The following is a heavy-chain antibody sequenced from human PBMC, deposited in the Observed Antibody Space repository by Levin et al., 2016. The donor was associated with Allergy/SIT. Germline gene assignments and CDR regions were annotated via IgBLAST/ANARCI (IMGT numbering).Heavy chain of an antibody. J-gene: IGHJ6*02. D-gene: IGHD2-2*01. V-gene: IGHV3-33*01. CDR2: IWYDGSNK. CDR3: ARAYIVVVPGMDV. Sequence: WIRQPPGKGLEWVAVIWYDGSNKYYADSVKGRFTISRDNSKNTLYLQMNSLRAEDTAVYYCARAYIVVVPGMDVWGQGTTVTVSS.